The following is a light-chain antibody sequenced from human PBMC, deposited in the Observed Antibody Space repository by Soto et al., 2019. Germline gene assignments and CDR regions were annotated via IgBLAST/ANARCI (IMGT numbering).Light chain of an antibody. CDR2: EAS. Sequence: IAFTLCPDTLSLSPLEIATLSFLASQSVRSYLAWYQQTPGQAPRLLIYEASNRATGIPARFSGSGSGTDFTLTIRSLETEDFAVYYYQQPSSWPLTYGGGTKVDIK. CDR1: QSVRSY. CDR3: QQPSSWPLT. J-gene: IGKJ4*01. V-gene: IGKV3-11*01.